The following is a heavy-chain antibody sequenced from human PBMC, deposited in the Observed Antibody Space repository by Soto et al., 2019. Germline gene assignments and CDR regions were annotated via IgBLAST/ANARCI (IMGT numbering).Heavy chain of an antibody. CDR2: IKDGGVT. Sequence: QVHLQQWGAGLLKPSETLSLTCAVNGGSLTGYYWSWIRQPPGKGLEWIGEIKDGGVTNYSPSLKGRVTMSADTSKNQFSLKLNSVTAADTAVDYCARGQEGIVATHWDQGTLVTVSS. CDR3: ARGQEGIVATH. V-gene: IGHV4-34*01. J-gene: IGHJ4*02. D-gene: IGHD5-12*01. CDR1: GGSLTGYY.